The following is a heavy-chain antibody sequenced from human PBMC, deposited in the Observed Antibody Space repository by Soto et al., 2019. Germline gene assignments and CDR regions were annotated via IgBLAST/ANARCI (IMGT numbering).Heavy chain of an antibody. J-gene: IGHJ4*02. D-gene: IGHD3-3*02. Sequence: ASVKVSCKASGYIFTNYYIHWVRQAPGQGLEWMAIINPLPTSGSTNYAQKFQGRVTVTRDTSTSTVYLELSSPRSDDTAIYYCARDLAGDAHWGQGTLVTVLS. V-gene: IGHV1-46*01. CDR3: ARDLAGDAH. CDR2: INPLPTSGST. CDR1: GYIFTNYY.